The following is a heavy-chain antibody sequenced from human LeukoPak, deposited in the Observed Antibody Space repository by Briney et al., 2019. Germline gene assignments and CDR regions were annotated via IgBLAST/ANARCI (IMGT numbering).Heavy chain of an antibody. Sequence: ASVKVSCKASGYTFTGYYMHWVRQAPGQGLEWMGWINPNSGGTNYAQKFQGRVTMTRDTSISTAYMELSRLRSDDTAVYYCARAKYYYGSGSYYNWFDPWGQGTLVTVSS. CDR1: GYTFTGYY. V-gene: IGHV1-2*02. CDR2: INPNSGGT. D-gene: IGHD3-10*01. J-gene: IGHJ5*02. CDR3: ARAKYYYGSGSYYNWFDP.